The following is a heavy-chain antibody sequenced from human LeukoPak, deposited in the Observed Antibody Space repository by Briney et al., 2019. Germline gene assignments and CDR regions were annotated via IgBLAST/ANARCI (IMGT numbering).Heavy chain of an antibody. Sequence: TSETLSLTCTVSGGSISSGGYYWSWIRQHPGKGLERIGYIYYSGSTYYNPSLKSRVTISVDTSQNQFSLKLSSVTAADTAVYYCARGRGYCSGGSCYFDYWGQGTLVTVSS. J-gene: IGHJ4*02. CDR3: ARGRGYCSGGSCYFDY. CDR2: IYYSGST. CDR1: GGSISSGGYY. D-gene: IGHD2-15*01. V-gene: IGHV4-31*03.